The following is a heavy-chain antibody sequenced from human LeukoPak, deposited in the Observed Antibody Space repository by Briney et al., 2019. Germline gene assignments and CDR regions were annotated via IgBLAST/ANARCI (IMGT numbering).Heavy chain of an antibody. J-gene: IGHJ4*02. D-gene: IGHD6-19*01. CDR2: ISGYNGNT. Sequence: GASVKVSCKASGYTFTSYGISWVRQAPGQGLEWMGWISGYNGNTNYAQKLQGRVTMTTDTSTSTAYMELRSLRSDDTAVYYCARGQRGGSYSSGQHVFDYWGQGTLVTVSS. V-gene: IGHV1-18*01. CDR1: GYTFTSYG. CDR3: ARGQRGGSYSSGQHVFDY.